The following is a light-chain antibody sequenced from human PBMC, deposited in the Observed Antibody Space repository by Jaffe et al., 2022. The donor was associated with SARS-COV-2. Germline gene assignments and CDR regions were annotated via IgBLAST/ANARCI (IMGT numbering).Light chain of an antibody. Sequence: QSILTQPPSASGTPGQRVTISCSGSSSNIGANTVNWYQQLPGTAPKLLIYNNNQRPSGVPDRFSGSKSGTSASLAISGLQSGDEADYYCAAWDDSLKGVLFGGGTKLTVL. CDR3: AAWDDSLKGVL. V-gene: IGLV1-44*01. J-gene: IGLJ2*01. CDR1: SSNIGANT. CDR2: NNN.